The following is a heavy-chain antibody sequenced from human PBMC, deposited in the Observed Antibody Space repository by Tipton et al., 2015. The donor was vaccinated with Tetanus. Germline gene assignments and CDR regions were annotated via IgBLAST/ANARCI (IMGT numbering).Heavy chain of an antibody. CDR2: INHSGST. CDR3: ARAQPHKLRWGYYFDY. Sequence: TLSLTCAVYGGFFSGYYWSWIRQPPGKGLEWIGEINHSGSTNYNPSLKSRVTISVDTPKNQFSLKLSSVTAADTGVYYCARAQPHKLRWGYYFDYWGQGTLVTVSS. V-gene: IGHV4-34*01. CDR1: GGFFSGYY. D-gene: IGHD4-23*01. J-gene: IGHJ4*02.